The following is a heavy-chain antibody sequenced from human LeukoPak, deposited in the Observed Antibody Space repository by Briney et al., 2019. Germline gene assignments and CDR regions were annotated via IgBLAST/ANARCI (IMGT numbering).Heavy chain of an antibody. J-gene: IGHJ5*02. Sequence: PSETLSLTCTVSGGSISNYYWSWIRQSPSRGLEWLGRTYYRSKWCNDYAVSVKSRIIIKPDTSKNQFSLQLNSVTPEDTAVYYCAKLGDSSTWGQGTLVTVSS. CDR3: AKLGDSST. D-gene: IGHD6-19*01. CDR1: GGSISNYY. CDR2: TYYRSKWCN. V-gene: IGHV6-1*01.